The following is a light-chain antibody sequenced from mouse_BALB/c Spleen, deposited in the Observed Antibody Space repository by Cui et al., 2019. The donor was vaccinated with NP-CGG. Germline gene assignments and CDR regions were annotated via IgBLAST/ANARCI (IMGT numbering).Light chain of an antibody. CDR3: ALWYSNHWV. Sequence: QAVVTQESALTTSPGETVTLTCRSSTGAVTTSNYANWVQEKPDHLFTGLIVGTNNRAPGVPARCAGSLIGEKAALTITGAQTEDEAIYFCALWYSNHWVFGGGTKLTVL. CDR1: TGAVTTSNY. J-gene: IGLJ1*01. V-gene: IGLV1*01. CDR2: GTN.